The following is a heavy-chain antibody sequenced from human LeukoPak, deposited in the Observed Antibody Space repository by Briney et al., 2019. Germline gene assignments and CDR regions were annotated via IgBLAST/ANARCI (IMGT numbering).Heavy chain of an antibody. CDR3: ARGVPAAGSIRFDP. Sequence: PSGTLSLTCAVSGGSITSGNWWSWVRQPPGKGLEWIGEIYHSGSTNYNPSLKSRVTISVDKSKNQFSLILNSVTAADTAVYYCARGVPAAGSIRFDPWGQGTLVTVSS. J-gene: IGHJ5*02. CDR1: GGSITSGNW. D-gene: IGHD6-13*01. V-gene: IGHV4-4*02. CDR2: IYHSGST.